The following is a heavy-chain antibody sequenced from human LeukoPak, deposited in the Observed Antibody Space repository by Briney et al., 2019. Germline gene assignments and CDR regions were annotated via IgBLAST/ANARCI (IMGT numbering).Heavy chain of an antibody. CDR1: GFTLRSYD. J-gene: IGHJ4*02. CDR2: IGISDDT. CDR3: ARGGIQVSGIDEIDY. D-gene: IGHD6-19*01. V-gene: IGHV3-13*01. Sequence: GGSLRLSCAASGFTLRSYDMHWVRQVTGKGLEWVSAIGISDDTYYQGSVKGRFTISRENAKNSLYLQMNSLTAGDTAVYYCARGGIQVSGIDEIDYWGQGTLVTVSS.